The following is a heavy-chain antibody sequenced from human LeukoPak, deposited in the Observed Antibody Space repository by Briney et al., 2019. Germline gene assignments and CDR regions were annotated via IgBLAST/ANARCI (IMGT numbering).Heavy chain of an antibody. CDR2: ISGSGRST. J-gene: IGHJ4*02. V-gene: IGHV3-23*01. CDR1: GFTFNTYA. CDR3: AKDTVTTGTDH. Sequence: GGTLRLSCAASGFTFNTYAMSWVRQAPGKGLEWVSAISGSGRSTFYADFVKGRFTISRDNSKNTLYLQMNSLRAEDTAVYYCAKDTVTTGTDHWGQGTLVTVSS. D-gene: IGHD4-17*01.